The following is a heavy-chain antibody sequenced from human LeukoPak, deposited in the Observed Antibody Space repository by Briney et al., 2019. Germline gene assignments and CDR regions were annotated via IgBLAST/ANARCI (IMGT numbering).Heavy chain of an antibody. CDR3: ARDTVGATFPGAFDI. Sequence: SETLSLTCTLCVGPISSNTYYWGWIRQPPGKGLEWIGSLYYSGTTYYHPYLKSRVTISVYTSKNPFSLKLSSVTAADTAVYYCARDTVGATFPGAFDIWGEGTMVTVSS. J-gene: IGHJ3*02. CDR2: LYYSGTT. D-gene: IGHD1-26*01. CDR1: VGPISSNTYY. V-gene: IGHV4-39*07.